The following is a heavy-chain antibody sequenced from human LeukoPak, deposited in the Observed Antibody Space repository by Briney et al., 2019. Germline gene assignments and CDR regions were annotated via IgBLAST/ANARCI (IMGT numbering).Heavy chain of an antibody. D-gene: IGHD2-2*01. V-gene: IGHV3-21*01. CDR2: ISSSSSYI. J-gene: IGHJ4*02. Sequence: GGSLRLSCVDSGFTFSTYSMNWVRQAPGKGREWVSSISSSSSYIYYGDSVKGRFTISRDNAKNSLYLQMNSPRAEDTAVYYCARLKLLWSNYFDYWGQGTLVTVSS. CDR3: ARLKLLWSNYFDY. CDR1: GFTFSTYS.